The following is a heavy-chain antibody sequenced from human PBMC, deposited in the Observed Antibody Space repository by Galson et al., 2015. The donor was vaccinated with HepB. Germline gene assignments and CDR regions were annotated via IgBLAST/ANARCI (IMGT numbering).Heavy chain of an antibody. J-gene: IGHJ6*02. CDR1: GFSLSTSGMC. D-gene: IGHD3-9*01. CDR2: IDWDDDK. V-gene: IGHV2-70*01. CDR3: ARSFYDILTGYHIRNDYYYYYGMDV. Sequence: PALVKPTQTLTLTCTFSGFSLSTSGMCVSWIRQPPGKALEWLALIDWDDDKYYSTSLKTRLTISKDTSKNQVVLTMTNMDPVDTATYYCARSFYDILTGYHIRNDYYYYYGMDVWGQGTTVTVSS.